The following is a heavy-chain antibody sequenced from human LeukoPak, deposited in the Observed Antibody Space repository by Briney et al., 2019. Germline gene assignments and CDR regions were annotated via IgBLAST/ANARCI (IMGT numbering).Heavy chain of an antibody. CDR1: GYTFTSYG. V-gene: IGHV1-18*01. Sequence: ASVKVSCKASGYTFTSYGISWVRQAPGQGLEWMGWISAYNGNTNYAQKLQGRVTMTTDTSTSTAYMELRSLRSDDTAVYYCARDVYDSWSGYYTWYFDYWGQGTLVTVSS. CDR2: ISAYNGNT. D-gene: IGHD3-3*01. CDR3: ARDVYDSWSGYYTWYFDY. J-gene: IGHJ4*02.